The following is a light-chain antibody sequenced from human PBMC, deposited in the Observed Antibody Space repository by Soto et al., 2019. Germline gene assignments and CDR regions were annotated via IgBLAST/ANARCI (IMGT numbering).Light chain of an antibody. Sequence: QPALTQPASVFGSPGQSITISCTGTSSDVGGYNFVSWYQQLPGKAPKLMIYEVTSRPSGVSNRFSGSKSGNTASLTISGLQPEDEAEYYCSSYTTSSTVVFGTGTKVTVL. CDR1: SSDVGGYNF. CDR3: SSYTTSSTVV. CDR2: EVT. V-gene: IGLV2-14*03. J-gene: IGLJ1*01.